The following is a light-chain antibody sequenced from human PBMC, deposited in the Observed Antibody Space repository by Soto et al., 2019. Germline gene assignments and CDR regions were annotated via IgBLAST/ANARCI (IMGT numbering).Light chain of an antibody. CDR3: GTWDSSLSALWV. Sequence: QSVLTQPPSVSAAPGQKVTISCSGSSSNIGNNYVSWYQQLPGTAPKLLIYENNKRPSGIPDRFSGSESGTSATLGITGLQTGDEADYYCGTWDSSLSALWVFGGGTKLTVL. CDR2: ENN. CDR1: SSNIGNNY. V-gene: IGLV1-51*02. J-gene: IGLJ3*02.